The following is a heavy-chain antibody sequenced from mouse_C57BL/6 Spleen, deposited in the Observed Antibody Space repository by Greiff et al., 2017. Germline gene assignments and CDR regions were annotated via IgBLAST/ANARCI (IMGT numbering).Heavy chain of an antibody. D-gene: IGHD3-2*02. CDR1: GYTFTGYW. Sequence: QVQLQQSGAELMKPGASVKLSCKATGYTFTGYWIEWVKQRPGHGLEWIGEILPGSGSTNYNEKFKGKATVTADTSSNTAYMQLSSLTPEDSAISYCARRRSSGYYWFAYWGQGTLVTVSA. V-gene: IGHV1-9*01. CDR3: ARRRSSGYYWFAY. CDR2: ILPGSGST. J-gene: IGHJ3*01.